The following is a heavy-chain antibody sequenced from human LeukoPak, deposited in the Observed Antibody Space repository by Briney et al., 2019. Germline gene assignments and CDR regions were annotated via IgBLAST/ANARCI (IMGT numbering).Heavy chain of an antibody. CDR2: VNPNSGGT. J-gene: IGHJ4*02. D-gene: IGHD4-23*01. CDR1: GYTFTNYG. V-gene: IGHV1-2*06. CDR3: ARRDYGGNFDY. Sequence: ASVKVSCKASGYTFTNYGISWVRQAPGQGLEWMGRVNPNSGGTNYAQKFQGRVTMTRDTSISTAYMELSRLRSDDTAVYYCARRDYGGNFDYWGQGTLVTVSS.